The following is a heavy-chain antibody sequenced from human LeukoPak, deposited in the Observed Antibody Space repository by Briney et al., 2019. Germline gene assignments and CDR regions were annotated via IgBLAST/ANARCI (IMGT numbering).Heavy chain of an antibody. CDR2: ISYDGSNK. D-gene: IGHD5-24*01. V-gene: IGHV3-30*18. CDR1: GFTFSSYG. Sequence: GGSLRLSCAASGFTFSSYGMHWVRQAPGKGLEWVAVISYDGSNKYYADSVKGRFTISRDNSKNTLYLQMNSLRAEDTAVYYYAKDPLQTNWGQGTLVTVSS. CDR3: AKDPLQTN. J-gene: IGHJ4*02.